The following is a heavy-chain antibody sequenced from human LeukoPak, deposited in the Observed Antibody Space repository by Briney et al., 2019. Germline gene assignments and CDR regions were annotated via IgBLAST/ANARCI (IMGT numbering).Heavy chain of an antibody. V-gene: IGHV2-70*11. CDR3: ARTTSDGYNWNYYYYYGMDV. CDR1: GFSLCTSGMC. Sequence: SSPTLVNPTQTLTLTCTFSGFSLCTSGMCGGWIRQPPGKALEWLARIDWDDDKYYSTSLKTRLTISKDTSKNQVVLTMTNMDPVDTATYYCARTTSDGYNWNYYYYYGMDVWGQGTTVTVSS. D-gene: IGHD5-24*01. J-gene: IGHJ6*02. CDR2: IDWDDDK.